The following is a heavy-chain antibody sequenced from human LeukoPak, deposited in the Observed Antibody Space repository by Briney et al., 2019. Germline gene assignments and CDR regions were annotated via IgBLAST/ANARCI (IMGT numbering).Heavy chain of an antibody. CDR3: ASATNLGATDSSSLDY. J-gene: IGHJ4*02. CDR1: GFTFSSYS. CDR2: ISSSSSYI. D-gene: IGHD1-26*01. V-gene: IGHV3-21*01. Sequence: GGSLRLSCAASGFTFSSYSMNWVRQAPGKGLEWVSSISSSSSYIYYADSVKGRFTISRDNAKNSLYLQMNSLRAEDTAVYYCASATNLGATDSSSLDYWGQGTLVTVSS.